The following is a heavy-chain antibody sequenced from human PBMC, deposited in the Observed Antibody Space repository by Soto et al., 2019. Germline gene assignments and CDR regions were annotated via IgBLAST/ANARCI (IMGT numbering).Heavy chain of an antibody. D-gene: IGHD5-18*01. J-gene: IGHJ3*02. Sequence: LETLCLTCTVSGDSIRSYALSWIRQVAGKGLEWIGRIYTSGSTNYNPSLKSRVTMSVDTSKNQFSLKLSSVTAADTAVYYCASVKGYSYGYDAFDIWGQGTMVTVSS. CDR3: ASVKGYSYGYDAFDI. CDR1: GDSIRSYA. CDR2: IYTSGST. V-gene: IGHV4-4*07.